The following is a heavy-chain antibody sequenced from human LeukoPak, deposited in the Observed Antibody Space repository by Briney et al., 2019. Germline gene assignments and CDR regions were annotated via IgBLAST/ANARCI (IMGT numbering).Heavy chain of an antibody. V-gene: IGHV4-59*01. Sequence: SETLSLTCTVSGGSISSYYWSWIRQPPGKGLEWIGYTSYSGSTNYNPSLKSRVTISVDTSKNQFSLKLSSVTAADTAVYYCARTRRDGYNEYFDVAGKGTLVTVSS. CDR3: ARTRRDGYNEYFDV. J-gene: IGHJ4*02. D-gene: IGHD5-24*01. CDR1: GGSISSYY. CDR2: TSYSGST.